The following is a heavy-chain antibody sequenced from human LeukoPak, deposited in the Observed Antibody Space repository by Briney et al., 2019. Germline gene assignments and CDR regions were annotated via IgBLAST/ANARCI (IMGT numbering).Heavy chain of an antibody. V-gene: IGHV5-51*01. CDR2: IYPGDSDI. CDR3: ARRVDTASFPAAARHFDY. D-gene: IGHD5-18*01. J-gene: IGHJ4*02. CDR1: GYSFTSFW. Sequence: GESLKISCKGSGYSFTSFWIAWVRQMPGQGLEWMGSIYPGDSDIRYSPSFQGQVTISADKSISTAYLQWSSLKASDTAMYYCARRVDTASFPAAARHFDYWGQGTLVTVSS.